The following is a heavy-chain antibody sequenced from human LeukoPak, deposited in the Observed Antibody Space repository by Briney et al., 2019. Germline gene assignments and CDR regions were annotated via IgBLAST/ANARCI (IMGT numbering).Heavy chain of an antibody. CDR1: GLTFNRYT. D-gene: IGHD4-17*01. J-gene: IGHJ4*02. Sequence: GGSLRLSCAASGLTFNRYTMNWVRQAPGKGLEWVSAISGSGGSTYYADSVKGRFTISRDNSKNTLYLQVNSLRAEDMAVYYCAKWGGDYEGEYWGQGTLVTVSS. V-gene: IGHV3-23*01. CDR3: AKWGGDYEGEY. CDR2: ISGSGGST.